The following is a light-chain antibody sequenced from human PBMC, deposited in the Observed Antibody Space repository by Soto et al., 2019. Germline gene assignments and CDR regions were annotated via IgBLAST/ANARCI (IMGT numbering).Light chain of an antibody. Sequence: EIVMTQSPATLSVSPGERATLSCRASQSVSGNLAWYQQIPGQAPGLLIYGASTRATGIPARFSGSGSGTEFTLTISSLQSEDFAVYYRQQYNNWPPITFGQGTRLEIK. CDR3: QQYNNWPPIT. V-gene: IGKV3-15*01. J-gene: IGKJ5*01. CDR2: GAS. CDR1: QSVSGN.